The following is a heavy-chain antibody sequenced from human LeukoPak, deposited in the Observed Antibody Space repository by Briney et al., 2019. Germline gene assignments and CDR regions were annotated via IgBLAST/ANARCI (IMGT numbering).Heavy chain of an antibody. CDR3: ARRGYSDSSGYDC. D-gene: IGHD3-22*01. Sequence: GGSLRLSCAASGFTFSSYSMNWVRQAPGKGLEWVSSITSSSSYIYYADSLMGRSTISRDNAKNSLYLQINSLRAEDTAIYYCARRGYSDSSGYDCGGQGSLVTV. V-gene: IGHV3-21*01. CDR2: ITSSSSYI. J-gene: IGHJ4*02. CDR1: GFTFSSYS.